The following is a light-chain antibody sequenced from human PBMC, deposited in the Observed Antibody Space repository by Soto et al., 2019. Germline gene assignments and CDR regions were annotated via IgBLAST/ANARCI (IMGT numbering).Light chain of an antibody. V-gene: IGKV3-20*01. CDR1: QSVSSNY. Sequence: EIVLTQSPGTLSLSPGERATLSCRASQSVSSNYLAWYQQKPGQAPRLLIYEASSRATGIPDRFSGSGSGTDFTLTSSRLEPEDFAVYYCQQYGSSPLTFGGGTKVEIK. CDR2: EAS. J-gene: IGKJ4*01. CDR3: QQYGSSPLT.